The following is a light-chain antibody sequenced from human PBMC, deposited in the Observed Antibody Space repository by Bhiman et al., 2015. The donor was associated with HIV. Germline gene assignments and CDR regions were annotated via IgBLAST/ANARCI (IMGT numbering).Light chain of an antibody. CDR2: DVS. V-gene: IGLV2-11*01. CDR3: CSYADSYTSLYV. J-gene: IGLJ1*01. Sequence: QSALTQPRSVSGSPGQSVTISCTGTSSDVGGSDYVSWYQQHPGKAPKLIIYDVSKRPSGVPDRFSGSKSGNTASLTISRLQAEDEADYYCCSYADSYTSLYVFGTETKVTVL. CDR1: SSDVGGSDY.